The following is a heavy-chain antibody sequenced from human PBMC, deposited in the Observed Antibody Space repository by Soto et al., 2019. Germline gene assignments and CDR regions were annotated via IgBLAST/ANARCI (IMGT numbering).Heavy chain of an antibody. CDR3: ARLDAIAVTGKPQDY. D-gene: IGHD6-19*01. Sequence: EVQLVESGGGLVQPGGSLSVSCAVSGFTFSAYWMNWVRQAPGKGLEWVANIKPDGGEHYYVASVRGRFTISRDNAKNSVYLQMNILRPEDTAVYYCARLDAIAVTGKPQDYWGQGILVTV. CDR2: IKPDGGEH. CDR1: GFTFSAYW. J-gene: IGHJ4*02. V-gene: IGHV3-7*05.